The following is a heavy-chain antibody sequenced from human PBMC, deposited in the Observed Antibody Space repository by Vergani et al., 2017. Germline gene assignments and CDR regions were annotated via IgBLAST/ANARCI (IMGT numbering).Heavy chain of an antibody. CDR2: INPNSGGT. CDR1: GYTFTGYY. J-gene: IGHJ4*02. V-gene: IGHV1-2*02. Sequence: QVQLVQSGAEVKKPGASVKVSCKASGYTFTGYYMHWVRQAPGQGLEWMGWINPNSGGTNYAQKLQGRVTMTTDTSTSTAYMELRSLRSDDTAVYYCARGDVLMVYATYFDYWGQGTLVTVSS. CDR3: ARGDVLMVYATYFDY. D-gene: IGHD2-8*01.